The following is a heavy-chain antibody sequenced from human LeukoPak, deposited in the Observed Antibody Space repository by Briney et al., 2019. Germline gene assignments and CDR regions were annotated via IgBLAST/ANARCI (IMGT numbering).Heavy chain of an antibody. CDR1: GFTFSSYS. J-gene: IGHJ4*02. Sequence: GGSLLLSCAASGFTFSSYSMNWVRQAPGKGLEWVSSISSSSSYIYYADSVKGRFTISRDNAKNSLYLQMNSLRAEDTAAYYCAREYSSSWSDYWGQGALVTVSS. D-gene: IGHD6-13*01. CDR3: AREYSSSWSDY. CDR2: ISSSSSYI. V-gene: IGHV3-21*01.